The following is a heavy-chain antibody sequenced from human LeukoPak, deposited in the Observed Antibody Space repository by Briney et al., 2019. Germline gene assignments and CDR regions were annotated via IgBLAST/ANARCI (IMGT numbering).Heavy chain of an antibody. Sequence: ASVKVSCKASGYTFIGYYMHWVRQAPGQGLEWVGRINPNSGGTNYAQKFQGRVTMTRNTSISTAYMELSSLRSEDTAVYYCARGGSSWTSYYWGQGTLVTVSS. CDR2: INPNSGGT. CDR1: GYTFIGYY. V-gene: IGHV1-2*06. D-gene: IGHD6-13*01. CDR3: ARGGSSWTSYY. J-gene: IGHJ4*02.